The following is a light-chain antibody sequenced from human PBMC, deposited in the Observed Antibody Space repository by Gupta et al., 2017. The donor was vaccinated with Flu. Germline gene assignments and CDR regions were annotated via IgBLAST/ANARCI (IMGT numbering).Light chain of an antibody. Sequence: QTVVTQEPSLTVSPGGTVTLTCASSTEAVTSDPYPNWFQQKPGQPPRPLIYSTRSKHSWTPARFSGSHLGGKAALTLSGVQPEDEADYYCLLYFLDAVVFGGGTKLTVL. CDR1: TEAVTSDPY. CDR3: LLYFLDAVV. CDR2: STR. J-gene: IGLJ2*01. V-gene: IGLV7-43*01.